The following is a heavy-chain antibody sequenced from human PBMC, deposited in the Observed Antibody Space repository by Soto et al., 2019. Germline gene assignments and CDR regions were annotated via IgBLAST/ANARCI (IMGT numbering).Heavy chain of an antibody. J-gene: IGHJ5*02. CDR1: GYTFTSYG. D-gene: IGHD2-2*02. CDR3: GRDGVDYCSSTSCYTLAGKILQTWSDP. V-gene: IGHV1-18*01. Sequence: RASVKVSCKASGYTFTSYGISWVRQAPVQGLEWMGWISAYNGNTNYAQKLQGRVTMTTDTSTSTAYMELRSLRSDDTAVYYCGRDGVDYCSSTSCYTLAGKILQTWSDPGGQGTLVPVSS. CDR2: ISAYNGNT.